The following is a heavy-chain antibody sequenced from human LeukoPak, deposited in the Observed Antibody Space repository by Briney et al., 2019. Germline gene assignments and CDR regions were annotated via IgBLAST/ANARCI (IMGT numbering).Heavy chain of an antibody. CDR1: GGSISSSSYY. J-gene: IGHJ4*02. V-gene: IGHV4-39*07. Sequence: SETLSLTCTVSGGSISSSSYYWGWIRQPPGKGLEWIGSIYYSGSTYYNPSLKSRVTISVDTSKNQFSLKLSSVTAADTAVYYCARGVAARPPGHFFDYWGQGTLVTVSS. CDR3: ARGVAARPPGHFFDY. D-gene: IGHD6-6*01. CDR2: IYYSGST.